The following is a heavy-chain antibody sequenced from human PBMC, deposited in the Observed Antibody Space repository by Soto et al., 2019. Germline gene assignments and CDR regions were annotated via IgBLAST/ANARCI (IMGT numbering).Heavy chain of an antibody. J-gene: IGHJ4*02. Sequence: QVQLQESGPGLVKPSETLSLTCSVSGGSIGSYYWSWIRQPPGKGLEWIGYIYYSGSTNYNPSLKGRVTISVDTSKNQFSLKLSSLTAADPAVYYCARGGWRQIDYWGQGTLVTVSS. D-gene: IGHD3-3*01. CDR1: GGSIGSYY. CDR3: ARGGWRQIDY. CDR2: IYYSGST. V-gene: IGHV4-59*08.